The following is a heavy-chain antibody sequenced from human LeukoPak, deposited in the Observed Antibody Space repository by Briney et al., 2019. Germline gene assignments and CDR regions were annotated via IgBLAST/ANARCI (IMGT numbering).Heavy chain of an antibody. J-gene: IGHJ6*03. V-gene: IGHV3-21*01. D-gene: IGHD6-19*01. Sequence: GGSLRLSCAASGFTFSTYSMNWVRQAPGKGLEWVSSISSSSSYIYYADSVKGRFTISRDNAKNSLYLQMNSLRAEDTAVYYCARDRGGGWSYYMDVWGKGTTVTVSS. CDR2: ISSSSSYI. CDR3: ARDRGGGWSYYMDV. CDR1: GFTFSTYS.